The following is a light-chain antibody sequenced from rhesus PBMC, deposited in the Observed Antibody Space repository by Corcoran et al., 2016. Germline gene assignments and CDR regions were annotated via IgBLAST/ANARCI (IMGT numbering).Light chain of an antibody. Sequence: DIVMTQTPLSLPVTPGEPASISCRSSQSLLHSNGNTYLYWYLQKPGQPPRLLIYRVSNQFSGVPDRVRGSGSGTDCTLKISRVEAEDVGVYYCMQALQTPRTFGQGTKVEIK. CDR1: QSLLHSNGNTY. CDR2: RVS. V-gene: IGKV2-73*01. CDR3: MQALQTPRT. J-gene: IGKJ1*01.